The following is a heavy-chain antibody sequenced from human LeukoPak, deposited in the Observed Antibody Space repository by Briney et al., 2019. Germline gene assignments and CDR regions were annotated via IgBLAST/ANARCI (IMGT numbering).Heavy chain of an antibody. V-gene: IGHV4-34*01. D-gene: IGHD6-6*01. CDR1: GGSFSGYY. Sequence: KSSETLSLTCAVYGGSFSGYYWSWIRQPPGKGLEWIGEINHSGSTNYNPSLKSRVTISVDTSKNQFSLKLSSVTAADTAVYYCASIAARAIYYYYYMDVWGKGTTVTASS. J-gene: IGHJ6*03. CDR2: INHSGST. CDR3: ASIAARAIYYYYYMDV.